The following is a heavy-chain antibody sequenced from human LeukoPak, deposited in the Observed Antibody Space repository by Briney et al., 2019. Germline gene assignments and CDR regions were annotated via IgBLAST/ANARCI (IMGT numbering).Heavy chain of an antibody. CDR2: IKQDGSDK. V-gene: IGHV3-7*01. CDR1: GFTFSTYR. Sequence: PGGSLRLSCAASGFTFSTYRMSWVRQAPGKGLEWVANIKQDGSDKYYVDSVKGRFTISRDNAKNSLYLQMNSLRAEDTAVYYCARYYYDSSGYTLRANWGQGTQVTVSS. CDR3: ARYYYDSSGYTLRAN. D-gene: IGHD3-22*01. J-gene: IGHJ4*02.